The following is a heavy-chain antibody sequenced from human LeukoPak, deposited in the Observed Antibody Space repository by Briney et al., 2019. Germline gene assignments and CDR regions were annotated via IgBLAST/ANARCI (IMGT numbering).Heavy chain of an antibody. CDR1: GYTFTSYG. J-gene: IGHJ4*02. Sequence: ASVKVSCKASGYTFTSYGISWVRQAPGQGLEWMGWISAYNGNTNYAQKLQGRVTMTTDTSTSTAYMELRSLRSDDTAVHYCARDGRINYYDSSGYYYFVGELDYWGQGTLVTVSS. D-gene: IGHD3-22*01. CDR3: ARDGRINYYDSSGYYYFVGELDY. V-gene: IGHV1-18*01. CDR2: ISAYNGNT.